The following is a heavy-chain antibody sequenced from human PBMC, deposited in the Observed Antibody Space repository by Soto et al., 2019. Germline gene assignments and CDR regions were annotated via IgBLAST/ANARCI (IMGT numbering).Heavy chain of an antibody. J-gene: IGHJ4*02. Sequence: QVQLQESGPGLVKPSQTLSLTCTVSGGSVNSGGYYWSWIRQPPGKGLEWIGYSYYTGSTYYNPSLKSRLFISADTSKNQCSLQLRSVTAADTAVSYSARGGGYYYPSFDSWGQGTPVTVSS. V-gene: IGHV4-31*03. CDR1: GGSVNSGGYY. D-gene: IGHD3-22*01. CDR3: ARGGGYYYPSFDS. CDR2: SYYTGST.